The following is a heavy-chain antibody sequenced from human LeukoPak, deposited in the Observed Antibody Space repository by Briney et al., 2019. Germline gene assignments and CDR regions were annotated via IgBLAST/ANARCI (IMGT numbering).Heavy chain of an antibody. D-gene: IGHD2-15*01. CDR1: GYTFTSYD. V-gene: IGHV1-8*01. Sequence: ASVKVSCKASGYTFTSYDINWVRQATGQGLQWMGWMNPNSGNTGYAQKFQGRVTMTRNTSISTAYMELSSLRSEDTAVYYCAREVHCSGGSCYSYWFDPWGQGTLVTVSS. J-gene: IGHJ5*02. CDR2: MNPNSGNT. CDR3: AREVHCSGGSCYSYWFDP.